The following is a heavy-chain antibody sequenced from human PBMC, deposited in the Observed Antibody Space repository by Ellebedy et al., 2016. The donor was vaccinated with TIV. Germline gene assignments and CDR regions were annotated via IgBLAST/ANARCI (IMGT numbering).Heavy chain of an antibody. D-gene: IGHD3-10*01. CDR3: ARGRTMVRGVSWFDP. CDR1: GGSFSGYY. Sequence: SETLSLTCAVYGGSFSGYYWSWIRQPPGKGLEWIGEINHSGSTNYNPSLKSRVTVSVDTSKNQFSLKPSSVTAADTAVYYCARGRTMVRGVSWFDPWGQGTLVTVSS. CDR2: INHSGST. J-gene: IGHJ5*02. V-gene: IGHV4-34*01.